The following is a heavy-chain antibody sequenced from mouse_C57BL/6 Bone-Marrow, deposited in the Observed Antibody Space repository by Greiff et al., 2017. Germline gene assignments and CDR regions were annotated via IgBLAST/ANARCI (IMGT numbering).Heavy chain of an antibody. CDR3: AKHYGSSDRWYFAV. D-gene: IGHD1-1*01. CDR1: GYAFTDYY. CDR2: IYPGSGNT. V-gene: IGHV1-76*01. Sequence: VQLQQSGAELVKPGASVKMSCKASGYAFTDYYINWVKQRPGQGLEWIERIYPGSGNTYYNEKFKGKATLTADKSSSTAYMQLSSLTSEDSAVYLCAKHYGSSDRWYFAVGGRGTSVTVS. J-gene: IGHJ1*03.